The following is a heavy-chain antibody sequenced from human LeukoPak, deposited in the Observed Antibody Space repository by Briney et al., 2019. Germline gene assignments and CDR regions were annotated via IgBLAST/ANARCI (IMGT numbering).Heavy chain of an antibody. CDR2: ISSSSSYI. CDR3: ARGYFDLDY. D-gene: IGHD3-9*01. J-gene: IGHJ4*02. V-gene: IGHV3-21*01. CDR1: GFTFSSYS. Sequence: PGGSLRLSCAASGFTFSSYSMNWVRQATGKGLEWVSSISSSSSYIYYAASVKGRFTISRDNAKNSLYLQMNSLRAEDTAVYYCARGYFDLDYWGQGTLVTVSS.